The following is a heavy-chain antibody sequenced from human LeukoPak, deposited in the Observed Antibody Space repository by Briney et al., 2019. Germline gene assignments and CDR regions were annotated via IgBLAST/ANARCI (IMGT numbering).Heavy chain of an antibody. J-gene: IGHJ6*03. Sequence: ASVRVSCKASGYTFTNYRISWVRQAPGQGLEWMGWISAYNGNTNYAQKLQGRVTMTTDTSTSTAYMELRSLRSDDTAVYYCARVVVAGSLSYYYYYMDVWGKGTTVTVSS. D-gene: IGHD6-19*01. CDR3: ARVVVAGSLSYYYYYMDV. V-gene: IGHV1-18*01. CDR2: ISAYNGNT. CDR1: GYTFTNYR.